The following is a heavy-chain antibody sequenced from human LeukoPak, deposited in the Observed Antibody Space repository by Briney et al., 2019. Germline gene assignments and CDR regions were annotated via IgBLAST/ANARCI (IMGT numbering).Heavy chain of an antibody. D-gene: IGHD3-22*01. CDR3: ARGHDGSGYYYVGDWFDP. Sequence: SETLSLTCTVSGGFISSYYWSWIRQPPGKGLEWIGYIYYSGSTNYNPSLKSRVTISVDTSKNQFSLKLSSVTAADTAVYYCARGHDGSGYYYVGDWFDPWGQGTLVTVSS. J-gene: IGHJ5*02. V-gene: IGHV4-59*01. CDR1: GGFISSYY. CDR2: IYYSGST.